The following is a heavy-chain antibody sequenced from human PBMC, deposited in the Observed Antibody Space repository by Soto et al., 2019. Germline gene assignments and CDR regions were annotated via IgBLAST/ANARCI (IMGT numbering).Heavy chain of an antibody. CDR3: AKSRFIMIVVVPDY. Sequence: QVQLVESGGGVVQPGRSLRLSCAASGFTFSSYGMHWVRQAPGKGLEWVAVISYDGSNKYYADSVKGRFTISRDNSKNTLYLQMNSLRAEDTAVYYCAKSRFIMIVVVPDYWGQGTLVTVSS. CDR1: GFTFSSYG. CDR2: ISYDGSNK. V-gene: IGHV3-30*18. D-gene: IGHD3-22*01. J-gene: IGHJ4*02.